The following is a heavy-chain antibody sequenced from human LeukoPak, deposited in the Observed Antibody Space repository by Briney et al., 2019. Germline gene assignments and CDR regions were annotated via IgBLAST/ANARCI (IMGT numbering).Heavy chain of an antibody. Sequence: PGGSLRLSCAPSGFTFSTYGMHWVRQAPGKGLEWVAVISYDGSHKYYADSVKGRFTISRDNSKNTLYLQMSSLRAEDTAVYYCAKEPGETSLFVVDYWGQGTLVTVSS. CDR1: GFTFSTYG. D-gene: IGHD3-10*01. J-gene: IGHJ4*02. CDR3: AKEPGETSLFVVDY. V-gene: IGHV3-30*18. CDR2: ISYDGSHK.